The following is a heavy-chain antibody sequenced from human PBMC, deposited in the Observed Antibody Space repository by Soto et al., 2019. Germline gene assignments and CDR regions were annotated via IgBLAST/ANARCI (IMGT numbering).Heavy chain of an antibody. D-gene: IGHD6-13*01. CDR1: GGSISSDDFY. CDR2: IYYSGNT. CDR3: LSGSWQSWFDP. J-gene: IGHJ5*02. V-gene: IGHV4-31*03. Sequence: QVQLQESGPGLVKPSQTLSLTCTVSGGSISSDDFYWSWIRQHPGKGLEWIGYIYYSGNTYYNPSLKSRVTILVDTSKNQFSLKLSSVTAADTAVYARLSGSWQSWFDPWGQGTLVTVSS.